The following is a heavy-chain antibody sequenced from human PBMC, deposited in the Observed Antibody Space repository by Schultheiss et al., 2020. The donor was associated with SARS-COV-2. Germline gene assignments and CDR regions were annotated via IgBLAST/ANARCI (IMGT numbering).Heavy chain of an antibody. CDR1: GFTFSSYG. V-gene: IGHV3-33*08. D-gene: IGHD2-8*02. CDR2: IWYDGSNK. J-gene: IGHJ4*02. Sequence: GGSLRLSCAASGFTFSSYGMHWVRQAPGKGLEWVAVIWYDGSNKYYADSVKGRFTISRDNSKNTLYLQMNSLRAEDTAVYYCARDPTGGSAVSPFDYWGQGTLVTVSS. CDR3: ARDPTGGSAVSPFDY.